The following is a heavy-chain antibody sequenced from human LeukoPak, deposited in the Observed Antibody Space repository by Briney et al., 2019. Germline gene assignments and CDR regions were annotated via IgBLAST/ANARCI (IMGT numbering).Heavy chain of an antibody. J-gene: IGHJ4*02. CDR3: AQSSGRYLDN. D-gene: IGHD6-19*01. CDR2: FYYTGST. CDR1: GDSSSNNY. V-gene: IGHV4-59*01. Sequence: SETLSLACTVSGDSSSNNYWTWIRQSPGKGLEWIGYFYYTGSTNYNPSLQSRVTMSVDTSKNQFSLELSSVTSADTAVYYCAQSSGRYLDNWGQGILVTVSS.